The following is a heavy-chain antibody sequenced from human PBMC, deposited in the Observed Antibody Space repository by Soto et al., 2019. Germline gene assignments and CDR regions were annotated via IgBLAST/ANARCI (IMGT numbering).Heavy chain of an antibody. J-gene: IGHJ4*02. V-gene: IGHV3-23*01. CDR2: TSGSGDSA. CDR1: GFTFSSYA. Sequence: GGSLRLSCAASGFTFSSYAMSWVRQAPGKGLEWVSTTSGSGDSAYYADSVKGRFTISRDNSQNTLYLQMNSLRVEDTAVYYCAKESVVFDYWGQGTLVTVSS. CDR3: AKESVVFDY.